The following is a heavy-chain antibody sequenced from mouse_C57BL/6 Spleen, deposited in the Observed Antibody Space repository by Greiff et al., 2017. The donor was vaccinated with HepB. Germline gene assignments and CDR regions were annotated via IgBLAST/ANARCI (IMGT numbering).Heavy chain of an antibody. J-gene: IGHJ2*01. CDR3: VIATVVATGVDY. CDR2: IYPGSGST. D-gene: IGHD1-1*01. Sequence: QVQLQQPGAELVKPGASVKMSCKASGYTFTSYWITWVKQRPGQGLEWIGDIYPGSGSTNYNEKFKSKATLTVDTSSSTAYMQLSSLTSEDSAVYYCVIATVVATGVDYWGQGTTLTVSS. V-gene: IGHV1-55*01. CDR1: GYTFTSYW.